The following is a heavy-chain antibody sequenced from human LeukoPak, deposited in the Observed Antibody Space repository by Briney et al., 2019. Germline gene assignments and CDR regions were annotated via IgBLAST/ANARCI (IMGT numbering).Heavy chain of an antibody. D-gene: IGHD1-26*01. CDR3: ARDFRGRKFPPTTTPFDY. CDR2: IKQDGSEK. V-gene: IGHV3-7*01. CDR1: GFTFSSYW. J-gene: IGHJ4*02. Sequence: QTGGSLRLSCAASGFTFSSYWMCWVRQAPGKGLEWVANIKQDGSEKYYVDSVKGRFTISRDNAKNSLYLQMNSLRAEDTAVYYCARDFRGRKFPPTTTPFDYWGQGTLVTVSS.